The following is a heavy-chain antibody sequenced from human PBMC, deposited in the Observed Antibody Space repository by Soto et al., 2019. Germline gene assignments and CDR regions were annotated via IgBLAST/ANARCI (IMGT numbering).Heavy chain of an antibody. CDR3: ARGGIHRSDY. D-gene: IGHD6-13*01. CDR1: GGSFSDYY. V-gene: IGHV4-34*01. CDR2: INHSGST. Sequence: QVQLQQWGAGLLKPSETLSLTCAIYGGSFSDYYWSWIHQPPGKGLEWIGEINHSGSTNYNPSLKSRVTISVDTSKNQFSLKLSSVTAADTAVYYCARGGIHRSDYWGQGTLVTVSS. J-gene: IGHJ4*02.